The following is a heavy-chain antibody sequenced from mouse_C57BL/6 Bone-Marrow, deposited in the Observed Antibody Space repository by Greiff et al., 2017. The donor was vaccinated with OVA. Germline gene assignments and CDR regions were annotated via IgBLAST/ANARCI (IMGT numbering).Heavy chain of an antibody. CDR3: TRRGSSFDY. Sequence: EVQLQQSGGGLVQPGGSMPPSCSSSGFTFSDAWMDWVRQSPEKGLEWVAEIRNKANNHATYYAESVKGRFTISRDDSKSSVYLQMNSLRAEDTGIYYCTRRGSSFDYWGQGTTLTVSS. D-gene: IGHD1-1*01. CDR1: GFTFSDAW. V-gene: IGHV6-6*01. J-gene: IGHJ2*01. CDR2: IRNKANNHAT.